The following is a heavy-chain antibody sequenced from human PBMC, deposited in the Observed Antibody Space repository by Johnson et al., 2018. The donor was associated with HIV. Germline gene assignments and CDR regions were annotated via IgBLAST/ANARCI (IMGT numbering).Heavy chain of an antibody. D-gene: IGHD6-25*01. CDR3: AKGGVAAAKGAFDI. V-gene: IGHV3-7*03. CDR1: GFTFSTYW. Sequence: VQLVESGGGVAQPGRSLRLSCAASGFTFSTYWMSWVRQAPGKGLEWVADIKQDGSEKYYVDSVKGRFTISSDNSKNSLYLQMNSLRTEDTALYYCAKGGVAAAKGAFDIWGQGTMVTVSS. J-gene: IGHJ3*02. CDR2: IKQDGSEK.